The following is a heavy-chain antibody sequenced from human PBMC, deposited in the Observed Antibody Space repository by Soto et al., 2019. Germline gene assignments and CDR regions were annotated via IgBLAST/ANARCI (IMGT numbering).Heavy chain of an antibody. D-gene: IGHD5-12*01. J-gene: IGHJ5*02. CDR1: GGSLIDYF. Sequence: QVHLQQWGAGLLKPSETLSLTCAVYGGSLIDYFWIWIRQAPGKGREWIGEISHSGDTYYNPSLKRRVNMSVDTSKNQFPLTLTSVTAADTAVYYGSTRWFDPWGQGTLVTVFS. CDR3: STRWFDP. V-gene: IGHV4-34*01. CDR2: ISHSGDT.